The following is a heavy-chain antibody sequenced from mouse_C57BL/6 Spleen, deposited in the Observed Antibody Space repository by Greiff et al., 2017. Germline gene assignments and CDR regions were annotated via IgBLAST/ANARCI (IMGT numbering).Heavy chain of an antibody. V-gene: IGHV1-26*01. D-gene: IGHD2-5*01. CDR3: ARFDQYSNPFAY. Sequence: VQLQQSGPELVKPGASVKISCKASGYTFTDYYMNWVKQSHGKSLEWIGDINPNNGGTSYNQKFKGKATLTVDNSSSTAYMELRSLTSEDSAVYYCARFDQYSNPFAYWGQGTLVTVSA. J-gene: IGHJ3*01. CDR1: GYTFTDYY. CDR2: INPNNGGT.